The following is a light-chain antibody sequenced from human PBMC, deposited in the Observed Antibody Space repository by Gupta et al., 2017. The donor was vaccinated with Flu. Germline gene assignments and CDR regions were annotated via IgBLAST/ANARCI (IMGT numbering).Light chain of an antibody. V-gene: IGLV2-23*02. CDR3: CSSAGLTTVI. Sequence: QSALTHPASVSGVIGQSITISCTGTTTDVGSSYLVSWYQQFPGRVPTLIIYDVNKRPSGVSARFSGSKSGSTASLTISGLQTEDEGDDYCCSSAGLTTVIFGGGTKV. CDR1: TTDVGSSYL. CDR2: DVN. J-gene: IGLJ2*01.